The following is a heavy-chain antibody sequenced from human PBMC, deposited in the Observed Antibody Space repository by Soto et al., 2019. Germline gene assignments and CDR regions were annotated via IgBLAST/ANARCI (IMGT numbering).Heavy chain of an antibody. Sequence: GGSLRLSCAASGFTFSSYGVHWVRQAPGKGLEWVAVIWYDGSNKYYADSVKGRFTISRDNSKNTLYLQMNSLRAEDTAVYYCARADYGGHYYYGMDVWGQGTTVTVSS. J-gene: IGHJ6*02. D-gene: IGHD4-17*01. CDR2: IWYDGSNK. CDR1: GFTFSSYG. V-gene: IGHV3-33*01. CDR3: ARADYGGHYYYGMDV.